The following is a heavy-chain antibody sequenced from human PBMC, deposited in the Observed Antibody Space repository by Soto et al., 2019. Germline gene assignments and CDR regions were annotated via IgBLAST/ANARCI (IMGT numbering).Heavy chain of an antibody. Sequence: QVQLVQSGAEVKKPGSSVKVSCKASGGTFSSSAISWVRQAPGQGLEWMGGIIPIFGTANYAQKFQGRVTITADKSTSTAYMELSSMRSEQTAVYYCARTIASPWWFAPWGQGTLVAVSS. V-gene: IGHV1-69*06. CDR3: ARTIASPWWFAP. CDR2: IIPIFGTA. D-gene: IGHD6-13*01. CDR1: GGTFSSSA. J-gene: IGHJ5*02.